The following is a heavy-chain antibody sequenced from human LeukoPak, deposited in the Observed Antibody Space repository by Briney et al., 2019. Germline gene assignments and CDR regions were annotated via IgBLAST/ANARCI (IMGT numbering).Heavy chain of an antibody. J-gene: IGHJ4*02. D-gene: IGHD3-22*01. Sequence: PSETLSLTCTVSGGSTSSDYWSWIRQPPGKGLEWIGYIYHSGSTNYNPSVKSRVTISIDTSKNHFSPKLRSVTAADTAIYYCARAYYYDSISYYFDYWGPGTLVTVSS. CDR1: GGSTSSDY. CDR3: ARAYYYDSISYYFDY. V-gene: IGHV4-59*01. CDR2: IYHSGST.